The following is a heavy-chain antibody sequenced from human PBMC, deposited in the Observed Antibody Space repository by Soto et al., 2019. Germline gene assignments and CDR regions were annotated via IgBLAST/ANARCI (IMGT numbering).Heavy chain of an antibody. D-gene: IGHD3-10*01. CDR3: TRTWFGELYFEY. CDR2: INIDGRNT. J-gene: IGHJ4*02. CDR1: GFTFSNYW. Sequence: EVQLVESGGGLGQPGGSLRLSCTASGFTFSNYWMHWVRQAPGKGLVWVSRINIDGRNTHYADSVKGRFTISRDHAKNTVYLEMNCPRADDTAVYYGTRTWFGELYFEYWGQGTSVTVSA. V-gene: IGHV3-74*01.